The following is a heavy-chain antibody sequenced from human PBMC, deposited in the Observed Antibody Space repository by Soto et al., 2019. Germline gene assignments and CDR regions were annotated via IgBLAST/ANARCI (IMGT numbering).Heavy chain of an antibody. Sequence: QVQLVQSGAGVKKPGSSVKVSCKASGGTFSSYTISWVRQAPGQGLEWMGRIIPILGIANYAQKFQGRVTITADKSTSTAYMELSSLRSEDTAVYYCARDYYDYVWGSYWDYWGQGTLVTVSS. CDR1: GGTFSSYT. CDR2: IIPILGIA. D-gene: IGHD3-16*01. J-gene: IGHJ4*02. CDR3: ARDYYDYVWGSYWDY. V-gene: IGHV1-69*08.